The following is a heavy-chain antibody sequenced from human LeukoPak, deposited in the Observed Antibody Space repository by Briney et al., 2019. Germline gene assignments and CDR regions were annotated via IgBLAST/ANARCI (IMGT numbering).Heavy chain of an antibody. CDR3: ARMSTVATYFDY. CDR1: GFTVSSNY. CDR2: IYSGGST. D-gene: IGHD4-11*01. J-gene: IGHJ4*02. Sequence: GGSLRLSCAASGFTVSSNYMSWVSQAPGEGLEWVSVIYSGGSTYYADSVKGRFTISRDNSKNTLYLQMNSLRAEDTAVYYCARMSTVATYFDYWGQGTLVTVSS. V-gene: IGHV3-66*02.